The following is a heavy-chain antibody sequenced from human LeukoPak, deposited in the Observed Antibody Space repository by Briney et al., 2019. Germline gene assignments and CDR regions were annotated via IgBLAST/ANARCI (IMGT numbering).Heavy chain of an antibody. CDR3: ARIGYSYGYRLGRAGWTYFDY. CDR2: FYHTGST. CDR1: GGSITTYY. J-gene: IGHJ4*02. D-gene: IGHD5-18*01. Sequence: PSETLSLTCTVSGGSITTYYWTWIRQTPDKGLQFIGSFYHTGSTNYNPSLESAVTISEDTSKNQISLELRSVTAADTAVYYCARIGYSYGYRLGRAGWTYFDYWGQGTLVTVSS. V-gene: IGHV4-59*01.